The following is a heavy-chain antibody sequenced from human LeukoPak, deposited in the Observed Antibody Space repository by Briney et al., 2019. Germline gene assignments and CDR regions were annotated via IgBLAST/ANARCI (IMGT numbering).Heavy chain of an antibody. J-gene: IGHJ5*02. Sequence: GGSLRLSCAVSGFAFSSYAMSWVRQAPGKGLEWVSAISGSGGSTYYADSVKGRFTISRDNSKNTLYLQMNSLRAEDTAVYYCATDLSDYGDYGFDPWGQGTLVTVSS. V-gene: IGHV3-23*01. D-gene: IGHD4-17*01. CDR1: GFAFSSYA. CDR2: ISGSGGST. CDR3: ATDLSDYGDYGFDP.